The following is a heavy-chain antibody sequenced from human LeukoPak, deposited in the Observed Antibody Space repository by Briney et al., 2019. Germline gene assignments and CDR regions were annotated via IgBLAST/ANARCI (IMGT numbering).Heavy chain of an antibody. V-gene: IGHV3-30*18. D-gene: IGHD5-12*01. Sequence: GGSLRLSCAASGFTFSRHGMHWARHAPGKGLKWVAGMSKDGATIRYEGSVKGRFTVSRDNSKNTLYLQMKSLRAEDTAVYYCAKGGGYEAQYYYYYLDVWGKGTTVTISS. CDR1: GFTFSRHG. CDR2: MSKDGATI. J-gene: IGHJ6*03. CDR3: AKGGGYEAQYYYYYLDV.